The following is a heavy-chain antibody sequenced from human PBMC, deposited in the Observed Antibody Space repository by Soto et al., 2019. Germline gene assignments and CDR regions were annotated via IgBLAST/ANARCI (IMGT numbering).Heavy chain of an antibody. D-gene: IGHD3-10*01. Sequence: SLTATGRGCSVSLVDYYSIQIRQPPGKGLEWIGYIYYSGSTYYNPSLKSRVTISVDTSKNQFSLKLSSVTAADTAVDYCARVSTLVRGVTIDYCGPGTLVTGS. V-gene: IGHV4-30-4*01. J-gene: IGHJ4*02. CDR1: GCSVSLVDYY. CDR2: IYYSGST. CDR3: ARVSTLVRGVTIDY.